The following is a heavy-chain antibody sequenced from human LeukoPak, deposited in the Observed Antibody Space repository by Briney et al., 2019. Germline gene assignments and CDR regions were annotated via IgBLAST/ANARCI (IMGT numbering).Heavy chain of an antibody. V-gene: IGHV3-30*18. Sequence: PGGSLRLSCEASGFTFSTYGMHWVRQAPGKGLEWITLIPYDGSNKYYADSVKGRFTISRDNSKNTLYLQMISLRAEDTAVYYCAKDTCSGGSCYYYYGMDVWGQGTTVTVSS. CDR1: GFTFSTYG. J-gene: IGHJ6*02. D-gene: IGHD2-15*01. CDR2: IPYDGSNK. CDR3: AKDTCSGGSCYYYYGMDV.